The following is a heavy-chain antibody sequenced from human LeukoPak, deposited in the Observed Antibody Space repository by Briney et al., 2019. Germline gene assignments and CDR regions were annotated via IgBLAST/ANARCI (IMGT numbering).Heavy chain of an antibody. Sequence: GGSLRLACAASGFTFSNYALSWVRQAPGKGLEWVSSIGSSVNTTHYADSVKGRFTISRDNSKNTLYLQMNSLSAEDTAIYYCARDQAFDWFYYYYGMDVWGLGTTVNVSS. D-gene: IGHD3-9*01. CDR3: ARDQAFDWFYYYYGMDV. J-gene: IGHJ6*02. CDR1: GFTFSNYA. V-gene: IGHV3-23*01. CDR2: IGSSVNTT.